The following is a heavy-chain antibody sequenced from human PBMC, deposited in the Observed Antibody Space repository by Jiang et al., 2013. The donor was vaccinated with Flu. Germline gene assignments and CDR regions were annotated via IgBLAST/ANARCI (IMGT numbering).Heavy chain of an antibody. D-gene: IGHD2-2*01. CDR3: ARGISDIVVVPAAHFDY. Sequence: GGYYWSWIRQHPGKGLEWIGYIYYSGSTYYNPSLKSRVTISVDTSKNQFSLKLSSVTAADTAVYYCARGISDIVVVPAAHFDYWGQGTLVTVSS. CDR1: GGYY. V-gene: IGHV4-31*02. J-gene: IGHJ4*02. CDR2: IYYSGST.